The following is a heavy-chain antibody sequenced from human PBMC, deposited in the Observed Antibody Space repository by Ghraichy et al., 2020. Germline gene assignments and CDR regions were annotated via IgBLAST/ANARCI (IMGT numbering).Heavy chain of an antibody. CDR2: ITASSRNV. CDR1: GFSFGDYS. D-gene: IGHD4-23*01. Sequence: SCVGSGFSFGDYSMNWVRQSPGKGLEWVSYITASSRNVFYAGFVRGRFTVSRDNAQNSLYLQMKSLRDEDSAVYYCARGSKVVRFFYYDGMDVWGQGAMVTVSS. V-gene: IGHV3-48*02. CDR3: ARGSKVVRFFYYDGMDV. J-gene: IGHJ6*02.